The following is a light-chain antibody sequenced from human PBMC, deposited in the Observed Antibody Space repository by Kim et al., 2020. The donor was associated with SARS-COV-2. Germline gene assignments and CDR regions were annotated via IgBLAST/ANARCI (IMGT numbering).Light chain of an antibody. CDR2: AAS. J-gene: IGKJ1*01. Sequence: DIQMTQSPSSLSASVGDRVIITCRASQGISDYLAWYQQKPGKVPKLLVYAASTLQSGVPSRFSGSGSGTDFTLTISSLQSEDVATYYCQKYNSAPWTFGQGTKVDIK. CDR1: QGISDY. CDR3: QKYNSAPWT. V-gene: IGKV1-27*01.